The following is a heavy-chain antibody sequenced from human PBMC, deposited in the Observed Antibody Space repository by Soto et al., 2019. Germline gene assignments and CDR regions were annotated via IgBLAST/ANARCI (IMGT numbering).Heavy chain of an antibody. V-gene: IGHV3-9*01. CDR1: GVTFAAYA. CDR3: EKDRVTMIVVAGTSYGMDV. D-gene: IGHD3-22*01. CDR2: ISWNSGSI. J-gene: IGHJ6*02. Sequence: EVQLVESGGGLVQPGRSLRLSCAASGVTFAAYAMHWVRQAQGKGLECVTGISWNSGSIGYADSVKGQFTISRDNAKNSLYLQKNSLRAEDTALYYCEKDRVTMIVVAGTSYGMDVWGQGTTVTVSS.